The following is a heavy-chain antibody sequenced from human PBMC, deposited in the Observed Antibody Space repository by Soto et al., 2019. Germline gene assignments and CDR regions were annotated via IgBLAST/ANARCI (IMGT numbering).Heavy chain of an antibody. CDR2: IYSGGNT. J-gene: IGHJ6*02. D-gene: IGHD5-18*01. V-gene: IGHV3-53*01. CDR3: ARDSTWIPYYHYGMDV. Sequence: EVQLVESGGGLIQPGGSLRLSCAASAFSVSSNYMSWVRQAPGKGLEWVSVIYSGGNTHYADSVKGRFTISRDNSKNTLYLQMNSLRAEDTAVYYCARDSTWIPYYHYGMDVWGQGTTVTVSS. CDR1: AFSVSSNY.